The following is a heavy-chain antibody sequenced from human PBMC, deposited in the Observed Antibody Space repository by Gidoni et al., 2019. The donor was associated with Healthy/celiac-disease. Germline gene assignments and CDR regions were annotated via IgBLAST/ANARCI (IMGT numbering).Heavy chain of an antibody. D-gene: IGHD3-3*01. CDR1: GFPFSCYS. CDR3: AKGGITIFGVVKHYYGMDV. J-gene: IGHJ6*02. Sequence: EVQLLASGGGLVQPGGSLRLSCSASGFPFSCYSMSWVRQAPGKGLEWVSAISGSGGSTYYADSVKGRFTISRDNSKNTLYLQMNSLRAEDTAVYYCAKGGITIFGVVKHYYGMDVWGQGTTVTVSS. V-gene: IGHV3-23*01. CDR2: ISGSGGST.